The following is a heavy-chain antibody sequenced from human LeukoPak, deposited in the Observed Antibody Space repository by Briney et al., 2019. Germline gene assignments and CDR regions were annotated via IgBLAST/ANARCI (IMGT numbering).Heavy chain of an antibody. CDR2: ISYDGSNK. Sequence: GGSLRLSCAASGFTFSSYGMHWVRQAPGKGLEWVAVISYDGSNKYYADSVKGRFTISRDNSKNTLYLQMNSLRAEDTAVYYCARVRLGYYYMDVWGKGTTVTVSS. D-gene: IGHD3-16*01. V-gene: IGHV3-30*03. J-gene: IGHJ6*03. CDR3: ARVRLGYYYMDV. CDR1: GFTFSSYG.